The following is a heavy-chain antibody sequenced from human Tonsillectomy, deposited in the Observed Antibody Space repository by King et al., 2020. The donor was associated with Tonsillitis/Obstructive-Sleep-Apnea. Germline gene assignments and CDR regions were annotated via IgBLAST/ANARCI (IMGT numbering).Heavy chain of an antibody. V-gene: IGHV4-39*01. J-gene: IGHJ3*02. CDR2: IYYRGST. CDR3: AGLIYDYGDDVLDYCAFDI. CDR1: GGSISSSSYY. D-gene: IGHD4-17*01. Sequence: QLQESGPGLVKPSETLSLTCTVSGGSISSSSYYWGWIRQPPGKGLEWIGSIYYRGSTYYNPSLKSRVTISVDTYKNQFSLKMSSVTAADTAVYYCAGLIYDYGDDVLDYCAFDIWGQGTMVTVSS.